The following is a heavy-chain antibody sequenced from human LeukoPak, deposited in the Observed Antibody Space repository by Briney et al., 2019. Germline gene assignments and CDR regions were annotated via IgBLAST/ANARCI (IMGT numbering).Heavy chain of an antibody. CDR3: ASSTYSSSPS. Sequence: GGSLRLSCAASGFTFSTYWMIWVRQAPGKGLEWVANINQDGSEKYYVGSVEGRFTISRDNAKNSLYLQMNSLRGEDSALYYCASSTYSSSPSWGQGTLVTVS. CDR2: INQDGSEK. V-gene: IGHV3-7*01. D-gene: IGHD6-6*01. J-gene: IGHJ5*02. CDR1: GFTFSTYW.